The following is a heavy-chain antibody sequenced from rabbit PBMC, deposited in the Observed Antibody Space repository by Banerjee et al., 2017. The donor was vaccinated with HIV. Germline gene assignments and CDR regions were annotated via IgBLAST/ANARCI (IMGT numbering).Heavy chain of an antibody. D-gene: IGHD4-2*01. Sequence: QEQLEESGGDLVKPEGSLTLTCTASTFSFSNKYVMCWVRQAPGKGLEWIACIYTSSGSTDYASWVNGRFTISKASSTTVTLQMTSLTAADTATYFCARTGYAGIGWEMWGQGTLVTVS. V-gene: IGHV1S45*01. CDR3: ARTGYAGIGWEM. CDR1: TFSFSNKYV. J-gene: IGHJ3*01. CDR2: IYTSSGST.